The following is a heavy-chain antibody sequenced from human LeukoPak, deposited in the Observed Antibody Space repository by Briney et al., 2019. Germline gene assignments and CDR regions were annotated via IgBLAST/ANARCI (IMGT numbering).Heavy chain of an antibody. V-gene: IGHV3-48*03. Sequence: GGSLRLSCAASGLTFSSYGMSWVRQAPGKGLEWVSYISSSGSTIYYADSVKGRFTISRDNAKNSLYLQMNSLRAEDTAVYYCAELGITMIGGVWGKGTTVTISS. D-gene: IGHD3-10*02. J-gene: IGHJ6*04. CDR1: GLTFSSYG. CDR3: AELGITMIGGV. CDR2: ISSSGSTI.